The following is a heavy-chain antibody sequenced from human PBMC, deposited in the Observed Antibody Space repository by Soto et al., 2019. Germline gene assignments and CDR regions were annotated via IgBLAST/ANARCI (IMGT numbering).Heavy chain of an antibody. CDR1: GFTFGDNA. D-gene: IGHD3-22*01. Sequence: PGVSLRLSCTGSGFTFGDNAMTWFRQAPGKGLEWVGFIRSKNYGRTTEYAASVQGRFTISRDDSKGIAYLEMNSLTTDDTAVYYCSRXSYYYDSSGFEPGAFDIWGQGTMVTVSS. V-gene: IGHV3-49*03. CDR3: SRXSYYYDSSGFEPGAFDI. J-gene: IGHJ3*02. CDR2: IRSKNYGRTT.